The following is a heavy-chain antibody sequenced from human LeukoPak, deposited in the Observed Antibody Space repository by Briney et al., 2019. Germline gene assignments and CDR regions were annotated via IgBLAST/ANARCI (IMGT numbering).Heavy chain of an antibody. D-gene: IGHD2-2*01. J-gene: IGHJ6*03. CDR2: IYYSGST. V-gene: IGHV4-59*01. CDR1: GGSISSYY. CDR3: ARVDIVVVPAAPRPYYYYMDV. Sequence: SETLSLTCTVSGGSISSYYWSWIRQPPGKGLEWIGYIYYSGSTNYNPSLKSRVTISVDTSKNQFSLKLSSVTAADTAVYYCARVDIVVVPAAPRPYYYYMDVWGKGPRSPSP.